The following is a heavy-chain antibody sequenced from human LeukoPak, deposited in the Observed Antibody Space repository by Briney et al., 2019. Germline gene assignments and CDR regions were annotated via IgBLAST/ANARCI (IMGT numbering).Heavy chain of an antibody. Sequence: GGSLRLSCSASGFXFSSYAIHWVRQAPGKGLEWVAVISYDGSNKYFADSVKGRFTISRDNSKNTLYLQMNGLRAEDTAVYYCAKDGCRITSCHVLVDPWGQGTLVTVSS. V-gene: IGHV3-30*18. CDR1: GFXFSSYA. CDR2: ISYDGSNK. D-gene: IGHD2-2*01. J-gene: IGHJ5*02. CDR3: AKDGCRITSCHVLVDP.